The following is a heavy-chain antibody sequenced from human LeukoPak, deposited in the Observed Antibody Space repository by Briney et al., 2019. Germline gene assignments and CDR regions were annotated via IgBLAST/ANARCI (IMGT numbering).Heavy chain of an antibody. CDR1: GFTFSSYW. CDR3: ASRYVWGSYRPFDY. CDR2: IKQDGSEK. V-gene: IGHV3-7*01. J-gene: IGHJ4*02. D-gene: IGHD3-16*02. Sequence: GGSLRLSCAASGFTFSSYWMSWVRQAPGKGLEWVANIKQDGSEKYYVDSVKGRFTISRDNAKNSLYLQMNSLRAEDTAVYYCASRYVWGSYRPFDYWGQGTLVTVSS.